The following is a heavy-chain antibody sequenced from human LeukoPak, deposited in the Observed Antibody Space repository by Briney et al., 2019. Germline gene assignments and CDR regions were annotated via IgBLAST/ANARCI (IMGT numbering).Heavy chain of an antibody. CDR2: IVVGSGNT. CDR1: GCTFTSSA. D-gene: IGHD6-19*01. Sequence: ASVKVSCKASGCTFTSSAVQWVRQARGQRLEWIGWIVVGSGNTNYAQKFQERVTITRDMSTSTAYMELSSLRSEDTAVYYCAAVEEQWLSFDYWGQGTLVTVSS. V-gene: IGHV1-58*01. CDR3: AAVEEQWLSFDY. J-gene: IGHJ4*02.